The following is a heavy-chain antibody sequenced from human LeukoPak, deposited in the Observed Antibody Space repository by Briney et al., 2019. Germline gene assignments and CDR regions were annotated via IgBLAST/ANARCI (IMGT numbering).Heavy chain of an antibody. CDR2: LRYEGSKK. D-gene: IGHD4-17*01. CDR1: AFTFSRYG. J-gene: IGHJ4*02. CDR3: AKEIWPTVTTPGWTSFDY. Sequence: GGSLRLSCAASAFTFSRYGMHWVREAPGKGLEGVAFLRYEGSKKYYADSVKGRFTISRDNSKHPLYLQMNSLRAEDTAVYYCAKEIWPTVTTPGWTSFDYWGQGALVTVSS. V-gene: IGHV3-30*02.